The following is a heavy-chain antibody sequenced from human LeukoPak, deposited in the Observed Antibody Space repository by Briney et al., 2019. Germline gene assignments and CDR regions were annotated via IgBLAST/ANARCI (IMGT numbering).Heavy chain of an antibody. CDR2: ISACNGNT. CDR3: ARGPFMVRGVYYYYYMDV. D-gene: IGHD3-10*01. Sequence: GASVKVSCKASGYTFTSYGISWVRQAPGQGLEWMGWISACNGNTNYAQKFQGRVTMTTDTSTSTAYMELRSLRSDDTAVYYCARGPFMVRGVYYYYYMDVWGKGTTVTVSS. V-gene: IGHV1-18*01. CDR1: GYTFTSYG. J-gene: IGHJ6*03.